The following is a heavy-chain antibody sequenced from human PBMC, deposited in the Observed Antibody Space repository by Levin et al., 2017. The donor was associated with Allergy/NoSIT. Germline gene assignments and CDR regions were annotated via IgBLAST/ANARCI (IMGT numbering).Heavy chain of an antibody. V-gene: IGHV3-48*01. D-gene: IGHD3-10*01. CDR3: ARVSLDLWFGEPPSDY. CDR1: GFTFSSYS. Sequence: GGSLRLSCAASGFTFSSYSMNWVRQAPGKGLEWVSYISSSSSTIYYADSVKGRFTISRDNAKNSLYLQMNSLRAEDTAVYYCARVSLDLWFGEPPSDYWGQGTLVTVSS. CDR2: ISSSSSTI. J-gene: IGHJ4*02.